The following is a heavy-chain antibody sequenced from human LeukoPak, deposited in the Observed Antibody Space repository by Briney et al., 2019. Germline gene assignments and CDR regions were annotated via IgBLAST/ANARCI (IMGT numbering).Heavy chain of an antibody. D-gene: IGHD2-2*02. V-gene: IGHV1-2*06. CDR3: ASFDRSSTSCYNLAGY. Sequence: ASVKVSCKASGYAFTGYYMHWVRQAPGQGLEWMGRINPNSGGTNYAQKFQGRVTMTRDTSISTAYMELSRLRSDDTAVYYCASFDRSSTSCYNLAGYWGQGTLVTVSS. CDR1: GYAFTGYY. CDR2: INPNSGGT. J-gene: IGHJ4*02.